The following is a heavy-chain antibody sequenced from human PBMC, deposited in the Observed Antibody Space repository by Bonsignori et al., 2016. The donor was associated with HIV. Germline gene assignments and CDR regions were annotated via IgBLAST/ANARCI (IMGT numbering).Heavy chain of an antibody. D-gene: IGHD1-26*01. CDR2: IYTSGST. Sequence: WIRQPPGKGLEWIGRIYTSGSTNYNPSLKSRVTISVDTSKNQFSLKLSSVTAADTAVYYCARGEVGDDYYYYYMDVWGKGTTVTVSS. V-gene: IGHV4-61*02. J-gene: IGHJ6*03. CDR3: ARGEVGDDYYYYYMDV.